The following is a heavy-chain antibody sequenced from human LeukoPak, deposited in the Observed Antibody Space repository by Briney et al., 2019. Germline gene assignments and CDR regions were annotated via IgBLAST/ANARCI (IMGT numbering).Heavy chain of an antibody. J-gene: IGHJ4*02. V-gene: IGHV1-2*02. CDR2: INPNSGDT. CDR3: ARGSDSSIVTHTGNDY. CDR1: GYTFTGYY. Sequence: ASVKVSFKASGYTFTGYYMHWVRQAPGQGFEWMGWINPNSGDTNYVQKFQGRVTMTRDTSISTAYMEVTSLTSDDTAVYYCARGSDSSIVTHTGNDYWGQGTLVTVSP. D-gene: IGHD1-14*01.